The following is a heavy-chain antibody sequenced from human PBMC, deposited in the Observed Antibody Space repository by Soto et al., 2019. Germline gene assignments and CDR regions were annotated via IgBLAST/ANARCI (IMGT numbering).Heavy chain of an antibody. CDR3: ARDTGWGLGY. J-gene: IGHJ4*02. D-gene: IGHD6-19*01. CDR2: IYYSGGT. V-gene: IGHV4-4*02. CDR1: GDSINSNYC. Sequence: QVRLQESGPGLVRPSGTLSLTCAVSGDSINSNYCWTWVRQPPGKGLEWIAEIYYSGGTSYNPSLKSRVTISRDKSKNQFSLNLTSVTAADTAMYYCARDTGWGLGYWGQGTLVTVSS.